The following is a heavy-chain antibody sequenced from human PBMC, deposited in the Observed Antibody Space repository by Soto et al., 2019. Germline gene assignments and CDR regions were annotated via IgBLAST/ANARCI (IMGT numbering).Heavy chain of an antibody. V-gene: IGHV1-18*01. CDR2: ISAYNGNT. CDR3: ARGHDFWSGYYQTPPKYYYYYGMDV. D-gene: IGHD3-3*01. J-gene: IGHJ6*02. Sequence: GASVKVSCKASGYTFTSYGISWVRQAPGQGLERMGWISAYNGNTNYAQKLQGRVTMTTDTSTSTAYMELRSLRSDDTAVYCCARGHDFWSGYYQTPPKYYYYYGMDVWGQGTTVTVSS. CDR1: GYTFTSYG.